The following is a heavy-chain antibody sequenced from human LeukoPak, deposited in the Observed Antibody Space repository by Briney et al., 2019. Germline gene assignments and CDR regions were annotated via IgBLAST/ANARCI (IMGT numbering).Heavy chain of an antibody. CDR3: AAALDYGGEPDAFDI. J-gene: IGHJ3*02. D-gene: IGHD4-23*01. CDR1: GFTFTSSA. V-gene: IGHV1-58*01. CDR2: IVVGSGNT. Sequence: SVKVSCKASGFTFTSSAVQWVRQARGQRLEWIGWIVVGSGNTNYAQKFQERVTITRDMSTSTAYMELSSLRSEDTAAYYCAAALDYGGEPDAFDIWGQGTMVTVSS.